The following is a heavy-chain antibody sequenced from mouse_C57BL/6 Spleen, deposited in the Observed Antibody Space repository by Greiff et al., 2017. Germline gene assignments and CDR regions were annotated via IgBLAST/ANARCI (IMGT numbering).Heavy chain of an antibody. Sequence: VQLQQPGAELVKPGASVKMSCKASGYTFTSYWITWVKPRPGQGLEWIGDIYPGSGSTNYNEKFKSKATLTVDTSSSTAYMQLSSLTSEDSAVYYCARQDYYGSSYDYAMDYWGQGTSVTVSS. J-gene: IGHJ4*01. CDR2: IYPGSGST. CDR3: ARQDYYGSSYDYAMDY. D-gene: IGHD1-1*01. V-gene: IGHV1-55*01. CDR1: GYTFTSYW.